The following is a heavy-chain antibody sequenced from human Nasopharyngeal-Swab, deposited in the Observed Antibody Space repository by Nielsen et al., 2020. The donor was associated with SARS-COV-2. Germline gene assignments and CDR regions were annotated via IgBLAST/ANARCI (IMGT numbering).Heavy chain of an antibody. J-gene: IGHJ4*02. CDR2: IYYSGST. Sequence: GSLRLSCTVSGGSISSSSYYWGWIRQPPGKGLEWIGSIYYSGSTYYNPSLKSRVTISVDTSKNQFSLKLSSVTAADTAVYYCASERPSYYFDYWGQGTLVTVSS. CDR3: ASERPSYYFDY. V-gene: IGHV4-39*01. CDR1: GGSISSSSYY.